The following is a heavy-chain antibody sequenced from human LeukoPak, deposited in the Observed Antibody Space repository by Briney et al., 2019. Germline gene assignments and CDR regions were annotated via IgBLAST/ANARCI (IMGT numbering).Heavy chain of an antibody. CDR1: GYSISSGYY. CDR2: IYHSGST. CDR3: ARFVRSGSYYIAP. V-gene: IGHV4-38-2*02. J-gene: IGHJ5*02. D-gene: IGHD3-10*01. Sequence: SETLSLTCTVSGYSISSGYYWGWIRQPPGKGLEWIGSIYHSGSTYYNPSLKSRVTISVDTSKNQFSLKLSSVTAADTAVYYCARFVRSGSYYIAPWGQGTLVTVSS.